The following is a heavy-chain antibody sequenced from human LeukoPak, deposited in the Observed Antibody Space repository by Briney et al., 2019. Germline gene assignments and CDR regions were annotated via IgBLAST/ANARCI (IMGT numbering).Heavy chain of an antibody. CDR1: GYTFTGYY. D-gene: IGHD2-21*01. CDR3: ARDECPDCDYFDY. CDR2: INPNSGGT. J-gene: IGHJ4*02. V-gene: IGHV1-2*06. Sequence: GASVKVSCKASGYTFTGYYMHWVRQAPGQGLEWMGRINPNSGGTNYAQKFQGRVTMTRDTSISTAYMELSRLRSDDTAVYYCARDECPDCDYFDYWGQGTLVTVSS.